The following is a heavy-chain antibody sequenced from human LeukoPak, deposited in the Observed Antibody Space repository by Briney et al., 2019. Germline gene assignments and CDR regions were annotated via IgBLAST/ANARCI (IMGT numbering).Heavy chain of an antibody. D-gene: IGHD3-16*01. CDR2: IYNSEAP. V-gene: IGHV4-59*08. Sequence: SETLSLTCSVSGGSISGHYWSWIRQPPGKGLEWIAYIYNSEAPNYNPSLNARVTVSLDMSKNRFSLRLSSVTAADTAVYYCARGHYDFAPWGQGILVTVSS. CDR3: ARGHYDFAP. J-gene: IGHJ5*02. CDR1: GGSISGHY.